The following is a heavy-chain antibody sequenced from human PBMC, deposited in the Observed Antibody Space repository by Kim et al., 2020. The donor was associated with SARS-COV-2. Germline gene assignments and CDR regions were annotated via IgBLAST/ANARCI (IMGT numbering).Heavy chain of an antibody. CDR2: IYTSGST. CDR1: GGSISSGSYY. V-gene: IGHV4-61*02. CDR3: ARVEQWRWFDP. J-gene: IGHJ5*02. D-gene: IGHD6-19*01. Sequence: SETLSLTCTVSGGSISSGSYYWSWIRQPAGKGLEWIGRIYTSGSTNYNPSLKSRVTISVDTSKNQFSLKLSSVTAADTAVYYCARVEQWRWFDPWGQGTLVTVSS.